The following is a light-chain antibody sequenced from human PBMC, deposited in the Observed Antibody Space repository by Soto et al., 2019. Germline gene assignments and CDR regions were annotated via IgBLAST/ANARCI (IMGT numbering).Light chain of an antibody. Sequence: EIVLTQSPATLSLSPGERATLSCRASQSVSSSLAWYQQKPGQAPRLLIYGASSRATGIPDRFSGSGSGTDFTLTISRLEPEDFAVYYCQQYGSSPWTFGQGTK. CDR3: QQYGSSPWT. J-gene: IGKJ1*01. CDR1: QSVSSS. V-gene: IGKV3-20*01. CDR2: GAS.